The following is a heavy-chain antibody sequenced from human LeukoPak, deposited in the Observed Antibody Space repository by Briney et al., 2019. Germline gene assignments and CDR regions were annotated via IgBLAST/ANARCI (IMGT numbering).Heavy chain of an antibody. CDR1: GYSISSGYY. D-gene: IGHD3-3*01. Sequence: SETLSLTCTVSGYSISSGYYWGWIRQPPGKGLEWIGSTYHSGSTYYNPSLKSRVTISVDTSKNQFSLKLSSVTAADTAVYYCARDPRPVLRFLEWTYNWFDPWGQGTLVTVSS. J-gene: IGHJ5*02. CDR2: TYHSGST. V-gene: IGHV4-38-2*02. CDR3: ARDPRPVLRFLEWTYNWFDP.